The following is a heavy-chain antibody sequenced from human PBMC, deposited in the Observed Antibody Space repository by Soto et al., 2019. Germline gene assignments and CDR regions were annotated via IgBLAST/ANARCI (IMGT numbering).Heavy chain of an antibody. CDR3: SKNGTTWFAS. D-gene: IGHD1-1*01. CDR1: GYTFITYG. V-gene: IGHV1-18*01. Sequence: ASVKVSCKASGYTFITYGISWVRQAPGQGLEWMGWISVFNGYAHYAQKFQGRVIMTADTFTNTAYMELRGLRSDDTAMYYCSKNGTTWFASWGQGSPVTVSS. CDR2: ISVFNGYA. J-gene: IGHJ5*01.